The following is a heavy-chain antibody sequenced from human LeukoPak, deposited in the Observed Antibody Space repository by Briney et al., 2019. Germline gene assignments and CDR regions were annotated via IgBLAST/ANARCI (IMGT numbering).Heavy chain of an antibody. CDR2: IKQDGSEK. Sequence: GGSLRLSCAASGFTFSSYWMSWVRQAPGKGLEWVANIKQDGSEKYYVDSVKGRFTISRDNAKNSLYLQMDSLKADDTAVYSCARGGLGSWTFDSWGQGTLVTVSS. CDR3: ARGGLGSWTFDS. J-gene: IGHJ4*02. V-gene: IGHV3-7*01. CDR1: GFTFSSYW. D-gene: IGHD3-10*01.